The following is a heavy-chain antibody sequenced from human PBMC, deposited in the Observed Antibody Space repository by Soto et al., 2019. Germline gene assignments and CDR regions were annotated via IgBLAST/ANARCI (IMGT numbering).Heavy chain of an antibody. V-gene: IGHV3-23*01. CDR3: AKDVQYYDSNKDGRWRNTGKIYGMDV. D-gene: IGHD3-22*01. CDR2: ISGSGGST. J-gene: IGHJ6*02. CDR1: GFTFSSYA. Sequence: EVQLLESGGGLVQPGGSLRLSCAASGFTFSSYAMSWVRQAPGKGLEWVSAISGSGGSTYYADSVKGRFTNSRDNSKNTLYLEMNRLTAEDTAVYYCAKDVQYYDSNKDGRWRNTGKIYGMDVWGQGTTVTVSS.